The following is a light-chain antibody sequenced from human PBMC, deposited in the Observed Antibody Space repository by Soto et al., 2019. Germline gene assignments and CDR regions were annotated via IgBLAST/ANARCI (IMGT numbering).Light chain of an antibody. J-gene: IGLJ2*01. CDR1: SSDVGGYNY. CDR2: EVS. CDR3: SSYTSSSKRV. Sequence: QSALTQPASVSGSPGQSITISCTGTSSDVGGYNYVSWYQQHPGKVPKLMIYEVSNRPSGVSNRFSGSKSGNTASLTISGLQAEDEADYYCSSYTSSSKRVFGGGTKLTVL. V-gene: IGLV2-14*01.